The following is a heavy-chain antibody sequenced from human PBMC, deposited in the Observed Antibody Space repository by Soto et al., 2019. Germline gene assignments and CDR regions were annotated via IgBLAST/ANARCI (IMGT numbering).Heavy chain of an antibody. CDR3: ARDGGYSYGAFDY. CDR2: IWYDGSNK. J-gene: IGHJ4*02. V-gene: IGHV3-33*01. D-gene: IGHD5-18*01. CDR1: GFTFSSYG. Sequence: QVQLVESGGGVVQPGRSLRLSCAASGFTFSSYGMHWVRQAPGTGLEWVAVIWYDGSNKYYADSVKGRFTISRDNSKNTLYLQMNSLRAEATAVYRCARDGGYSYGAFDYWGQGTLVTVSS.